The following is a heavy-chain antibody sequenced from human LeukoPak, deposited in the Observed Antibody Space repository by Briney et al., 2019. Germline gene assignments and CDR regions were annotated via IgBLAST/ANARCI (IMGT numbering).Heavy chain of an antibody. V-gene: IGHV3-7*01. CDR1: GFTFSSYW. D-gene: IGHD2-15*01. CDR2: IKQDGSEK. CDR3: ARWPSYCSGGSCYLNDAFDI. J-gene: IGHJ3*02. Sequence: QAGGSLRLSCAASGFTFSSYWMSWVRQAPGKGLEWVANIKQDGSEKYYVDSVKGRFTISRDNAKNSLYLQMSSLRAEDTAVYYCARWPSYCSGGSCYLNDAFDIWGQGTMVTVSS.